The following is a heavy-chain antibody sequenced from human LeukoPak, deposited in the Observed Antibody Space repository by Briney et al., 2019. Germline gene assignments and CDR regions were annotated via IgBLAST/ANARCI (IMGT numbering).Heavy chain of an antibody. CDR2: IGTSSNI. Sequence: PGGSLRLTCAASGFTFSTYSMNWFRQAPGKGLDWVSYIGTSSNIYYTDSVKGRFTISRDNAKNSLYLQMNSLRAEDTAIYYCARFEYSYGYGDGFDIWGQGTMVTVSS. CDR1: GFTFSTYS. V-gene: IGHV3-48*01. D-gene: IGHD5-18*01. J-gene: IGHJ3*02. CDR3: ARFEYSYGYGDGFDI.